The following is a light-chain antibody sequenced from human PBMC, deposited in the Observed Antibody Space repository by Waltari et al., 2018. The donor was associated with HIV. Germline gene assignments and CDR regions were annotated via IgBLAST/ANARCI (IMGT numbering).Light chain of an antibody. CDR2: SHN. CDR1: SSNIGRNT. V-gene: IGLV1-44*01. J-gene: IGLJ3*02. CDR3: AAWDDSLNGWE. Sequence: QSVLTQPPSASGTPGQRVTISCSGSSSNIGRNTVNWYQQLPGTAPKLLIYSHNQRPSGVPDRFSGSKSGTSASLAISGLQSEDEADYYCAAWDDSLNGWEFGGGTKLAVL.